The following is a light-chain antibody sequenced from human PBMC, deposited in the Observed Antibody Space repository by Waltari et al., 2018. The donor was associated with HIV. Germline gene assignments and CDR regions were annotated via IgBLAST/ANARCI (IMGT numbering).Light chain of an antibody. CDR1: SSNIGRNF. CDR3: ATWEDSLGGYVV. J-gene: IGLJ2*01. V-gene: IGLV1-47*01. CDR2: RDN. Sequence: QSVVTQPPSASGTPGQRVTISCSGGSSNIGRNFVYWYQQFPGKATQLLIYRDNPRPSGVPDRSSGSKSGTSASLAISGLQSDDEASYHCATWEDSLGGYVVFGGGTKLTVL.